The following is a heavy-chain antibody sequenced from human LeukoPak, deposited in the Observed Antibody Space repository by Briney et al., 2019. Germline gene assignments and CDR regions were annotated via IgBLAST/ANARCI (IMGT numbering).Heavy chain of an antibody. J-gene: IGHJ4*02. CDR2: ISGLSSHL. CDR3: ARADRWGEYYFDS. CDR1: GFTFSSYE. D-gene: IGHD2-21*01. Sequence: QTGGSLRLSCAASGFTFSSYEMNWVRQAPGKGLEWVSSISGLSSHLYYADSVKGRFTISRDNAQNSLFLQMNSLSLDDTAVYYCARADRWGEYYFDSWGQGTLVTVSS. V-gene: IGHV3-48*03.